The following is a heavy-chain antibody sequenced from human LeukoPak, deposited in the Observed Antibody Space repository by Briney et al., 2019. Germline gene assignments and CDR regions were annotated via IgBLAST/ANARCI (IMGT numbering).Heavy chain of an antibody. CDR1: GFTFSSYG. CDR3: AKDTVKVTTIRRVPHYMDV. V-gene: IGHV3-30*02. CDR2: IRYAGSNK. Sequence: GGSLRLSCAASGFTFSSYGMPWVRQPPGKGLEWVAFIRYAGSNKYYADSVQGRFTISRDNSKNTLYLQMNSLRAEDTALYYCAKDTVKVTTIRRVPHYMDVWGKGTTVTISS. D-gene: IGHD5-12*01. J-gene: IGHJ6*03.